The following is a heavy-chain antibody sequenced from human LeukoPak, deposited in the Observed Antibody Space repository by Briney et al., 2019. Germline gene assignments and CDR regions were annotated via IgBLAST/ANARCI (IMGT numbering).Heavy chain of an antibody. CDR3: ATVLGDSSGYYYFGAFDI. CDR2: FDPEDGET. CDR1: GYTLTELS. Sequence: ASVKVSCKVSGYTLTELSMHWVRQAPGKGLEWMGGFDPEDGETVYAQKFQGRVTMTEDTSSDTAYMELSSLRSEDTAVYYCATVLGDSSGYYYFGAFDIWGQGTMVTVS. J-gene: IGHJ3*02. V-gene: IGHV1-24*01. D-gene: IGHD3-22*01.